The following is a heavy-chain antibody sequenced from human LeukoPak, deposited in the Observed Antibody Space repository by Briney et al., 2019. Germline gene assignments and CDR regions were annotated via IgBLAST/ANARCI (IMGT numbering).Heavy chain of an antibody. D-gene: IGHD1-14*01. V-gene: IGHV4-59*01. CDR3: GREGFVSRTPFFDY. CDR2: IYYSGST. Sequence: PSETLSLTCTVSGGSISSYYRSWIRQPPGKGLEWIGYIYYSGSTNYNPSLKSRVTISVDTSKNQFSLKLSSVTAADTAVYYCGREGFVSRTPFFDYGGQEPPAPASS. CDR1: GGSISSYY. J-gene: IGHJ4*02.